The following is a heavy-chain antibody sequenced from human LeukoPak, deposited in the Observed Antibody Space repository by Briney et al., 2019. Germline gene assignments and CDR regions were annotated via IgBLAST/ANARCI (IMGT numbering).Heavy chain of an antibody. D-gene: IGHD4-17*01. CDR3: ARGDDYGDPLDY. CDR1: GFTFDDYG. J-gene: IGHJ4*02. V-gene: IGHV3-20*04. CDR2: INWNGGST. Sequence: GGTLRLSCAASGFTFDDYGMSWVRQAPGKGLEWVSGINWNGGSTGYADSVKGRFTISRDNAKNSLYLQMNSLRAEDTALYYCARGDDYGDPLDYWGQGTLVTVSS.